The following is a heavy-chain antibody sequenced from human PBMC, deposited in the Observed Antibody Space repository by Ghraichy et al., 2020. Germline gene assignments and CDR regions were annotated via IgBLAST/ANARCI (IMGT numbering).Heavy chain of an antibody. J-gene: IGHJ4*02. V-gene: IGHV3-74*01. CDR1: GFTFSSYM. CDR2: IDTDSRFT. CDR3: ARDIQWEFYDY. Sequence: LTCVASGFTFSSYMMHWVRQAPGKGLVWVSRIDTDSRFTTYADSVKGRFTVSRDNAKNTLYLQMNSLRAEDTAVYYCARDIQWEFYDYWGQGTLVTVSS. D-gene: IGHD1-26*01.